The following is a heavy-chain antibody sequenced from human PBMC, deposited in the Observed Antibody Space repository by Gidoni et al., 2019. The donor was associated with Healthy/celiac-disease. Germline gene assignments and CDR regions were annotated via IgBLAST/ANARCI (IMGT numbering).Heavy chain of an antibody. D-gene: IGHD1-1*01. CDR3: ARRRPNYYFDY. J-gene: IGHJ4*02. Sequence: QVQLVESGGGLVKPGGSLRLSCPASGFTFSDCYMSWIRQAPGKGLEWVSYISSSGRAIYYADSVKGRFTISRDNAKNSLYLQMNSLRAEDTAVYYCARRRPNYYFDYWGQGTLVTVSS. V-gene: IGHV3-11*01. CDR2: ISSSGRAI. CDR1: GFTFSDCY.